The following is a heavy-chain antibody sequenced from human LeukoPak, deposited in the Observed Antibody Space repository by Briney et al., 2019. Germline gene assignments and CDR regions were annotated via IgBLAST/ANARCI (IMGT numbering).Heavy chain of an antibody. V-gene: IGHV3-30-3*01. J-gene: IGHJ3*02. CDR1: GFTFSSYA. CDR3: ARTGIVVVISDAFDI. Sequence: GGSLRLSCAASGFTFSSYAMHWVRQAPGKGLEWVAVISYDGSNKYYADSVKGRFTISRDNSKNTLYLQMNSLRAEDTAVYYCARTGIVVVISDAFDIWGQGTMVTVSS. CDR2: ISYDGSNK. D-gene: IGHD3-22*01.